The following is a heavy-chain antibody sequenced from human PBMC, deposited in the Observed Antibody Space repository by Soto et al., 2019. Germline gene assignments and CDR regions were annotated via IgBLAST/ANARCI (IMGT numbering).Heavy chain of an antibody. CDR2: IYYSGSTYYN. J-gene: IGHJ4*02. V-gene: IGHV4-31*03. CDR1: GGSISSGGYY. CDR3: ERPPLL. D-gene: IGHD1-26*01. Sequence: QVQLQESGPGLVKPSQTLSLTCTVSGGSISSGGYYWSWIRQHPGKGLEWIGYIYYSGSTYYNYYNPSLKSRVTISVDTSKNQSALKLSSVTAADTAVYYCERPPLLWGQGTLVTVSS.